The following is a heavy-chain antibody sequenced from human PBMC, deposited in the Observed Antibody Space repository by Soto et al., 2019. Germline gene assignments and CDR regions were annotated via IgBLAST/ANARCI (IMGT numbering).Heavy chain of an antibody. Sequence: SETISITCSVSGGSISNYYWSWIRQPPGKGMELIGYVYYSXSTNYNPSLKSRVTISVDTSKKQFSLNLSSVTDADTAVYYFASDNFGVFFDDWGQGTLVTVSS. CDR1: GGSISNYY. D-gene: IGHD3-3*01. V-gene: IGHV4-59*01. CDR3: ASDNFGVFFDD. J-gene: IGHJ4*02. CDR2: VYYSXST.